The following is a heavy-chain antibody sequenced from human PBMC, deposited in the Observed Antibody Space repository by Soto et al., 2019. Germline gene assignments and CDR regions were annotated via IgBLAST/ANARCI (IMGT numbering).Heavy chain of an antibody. CDR2: SRHKAKKYTT. CDR3: ARMSSAESNALDI. V-gene: IGHV3-72*01. J-gene: IGHJ3*02. D-gene: IGHD6-13*01. Sequence: EVQVVESGGDLVQPGGSLRLSCAASGFTFSDHYMDWVRQAPGEGLEWVGRSRHKAKKYTTEYAASVKGRFTISRDDSKNSLYLQMNSLRTDDTAVYYCARMSSAESNALDIWGRGTMVTVSS. CDR1: GFTFSDHY.